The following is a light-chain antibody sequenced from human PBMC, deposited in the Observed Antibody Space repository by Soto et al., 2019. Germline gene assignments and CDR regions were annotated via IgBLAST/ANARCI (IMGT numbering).Light chain of an antibody. CDR3: MQALQIPWT. J-gene: IGKJ1*01. Sequence: DIVMTQSPLSLSVTPGEPASISCRSSQSLLLRNGNNSLDWYLQKPGQSPQLLIYLGSNRASGVPDRFSGSGAGTDFTLRISRVEAEDVGVYYCMQALQIPWTFGQGTKVDIK. V-gene: IGKV2-28*01. CDR2: LGS. CDR1: QSLLLRNGNNS.